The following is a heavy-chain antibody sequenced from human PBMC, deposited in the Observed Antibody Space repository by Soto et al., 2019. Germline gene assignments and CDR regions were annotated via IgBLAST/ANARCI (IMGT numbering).Heavy chain of an antibody. D-gene: IGHD2-2*01. Sequence: LLNGDCKSSGDTFSIDVIGWGRHANGQGLEWMGGIIPIFGTANYAQKFQGRVTITADESTSTAYMELGSLRSEDTAVYYCARDPDIVVVPAAHERYYYYYGMDVWGQGTTVTVSS. CDR2: IIPIFGTA. CDR3: ARDPDIVVVPAAHERYYYYYGMDV. CDR1: GDTFSIDV. J-gene: IGHJ6*02. V-gene: IGHV1-69*01.